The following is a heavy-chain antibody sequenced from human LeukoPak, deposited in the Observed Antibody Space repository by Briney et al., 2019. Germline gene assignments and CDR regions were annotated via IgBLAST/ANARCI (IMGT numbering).Heavy chain of an antibody. Sequence: GGSLRLSCAASGFTFSSYWMSWVRQAPGKGREWVANIKQDGSEKYYVDSVKGRFTISRDNAKNSLYLQMNSLRAEDTAVYYCARSPAPLTIVVVPAAGFDYWGQGTLVTVSS. V-gene: IGHV3-7*01. CDR3: ARSPAPLTIVVVPAAGFDY. J-gene: IGHJ4*02. CDR2: IKQDGSEK. CDR1: GFTFSSYW. D-gene: IGHD2-2*01.